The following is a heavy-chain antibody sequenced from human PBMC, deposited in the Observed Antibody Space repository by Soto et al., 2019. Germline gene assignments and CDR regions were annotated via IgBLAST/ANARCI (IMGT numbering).Heavy chain of an antibody. Sequence: QVQLVQSGAEVKKPGASVKVSCKASGYTFISYGISWVRQAPGQGLEGMGWISAYNGDTNYAQKLQGRVTMTTDPSTSTAYMELRSLRSDDTAVYYCARYQCSSSSCYTFFFDYWGQGTLVTVSS. V-gene: IGHV1-18*04. CDR2: ISAYNGDT. CDR3: ARYQCSSSSCYTFFFDY. D-gene: IGHD2-2*02. CDR1: GYTFISYG. J-gene: IGHJ4*02.